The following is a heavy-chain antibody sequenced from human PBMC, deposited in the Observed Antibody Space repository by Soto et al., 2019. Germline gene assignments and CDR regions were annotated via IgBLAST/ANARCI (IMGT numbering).Heavy chain of an antibody. V-gene: IGHV1-2*04. D-gene: IGHD4-17*01. CDR3: ARGAPLFHDYGDYAFDY. CDR2: INPNSGGT. Sequence: QVQLVQSGAEVKKPGASVKVSCKASGYTFTGYYMHWVRQAPGQGLEWMGWINPNSGGTNYAQKFQGWVTMTRDTSISTAYMELSRLRSDDTAVYYCARGAPLFHDYGDYAFDYWGQGTLVTVSS. J-gene: IGHJ4*02. CDR1: GYTFTGYY.